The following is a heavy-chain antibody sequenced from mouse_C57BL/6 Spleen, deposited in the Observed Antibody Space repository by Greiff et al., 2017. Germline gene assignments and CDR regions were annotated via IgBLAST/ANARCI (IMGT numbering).Heavy chain of an antibody. CDR2: ISYDGSN. D-gene: IGHD1-1*01. CDR3: ARLVIIAMDY. V-gene: IGHV3-6*01. CDR1: GYSITSGYY. Sequence: ESGPGLVKPSQSLSLTCSVTGYSITSGYYWNWIRQFPGNKLEWMGYISYDGSNNYNPSLKNRISITRDTSKNQFFLKLNSVTTEDTATYYCARLVIIAMDYWGQGTSVTVSS. J-gene: IGHJ4*01.